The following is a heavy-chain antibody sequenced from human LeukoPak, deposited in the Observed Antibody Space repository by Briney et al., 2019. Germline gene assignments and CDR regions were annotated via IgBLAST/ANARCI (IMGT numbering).Heavy chain of an antibody. CDR2: ISSSGSVV. Sequence: PGGSLRLSCAASGFTFSDYELNWVRQAPGKGLEWVSYISSSGSVVYYADSVKGRFTVSRDNAKNSLHLEMNSLRAEDTAVYYCARDQDCRGGSCYRGGAFEIWGQGTMVTVSS. V-gene: IGHV3-48*03. CDR3: ARDQDCRGGSCYRGGAFEI. CDR1: GFTFSDYE. J-gene: IGHJ3*02. D-gene: IGHD2-15*01.